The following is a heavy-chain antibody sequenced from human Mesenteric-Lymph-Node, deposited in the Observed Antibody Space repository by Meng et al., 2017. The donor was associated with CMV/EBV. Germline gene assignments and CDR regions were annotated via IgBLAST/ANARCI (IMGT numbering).Heavy chain of an antibody. V-gene: IGHV3-23*01. Sequence: GGSLRLSCTAFGFTFRNYAMIWVRQAPGKGLEWVSGISGTAGDTHYADSVSGRFSIYRDNSKSTLYLEMNSLRADDTAVYFCAKDRLSYCSDTTCYMGEDALHIWGQGTMVTVSS. CDR1: GFTFRNYA. J-gene: IGHJ3*02. D-gene: IGHD2/OR15-2a*01. CDR2: ISGTAGDT. CDR3: AKDRLSYCSDTTCYMGEDALHI.